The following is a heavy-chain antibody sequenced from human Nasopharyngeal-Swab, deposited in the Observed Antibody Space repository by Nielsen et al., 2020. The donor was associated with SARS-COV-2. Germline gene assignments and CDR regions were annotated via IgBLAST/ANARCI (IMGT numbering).Heavy chain of an antibody. D-gene: IGHD3-3*01. J-gene: IGHJ6*03. CDR3: AKVGAITIFGVVNYYYYYMDV. CDR2: ISYDGSNK. CDR1: GFTFSSYG. V-gene: IGHV3-30*18. Sequence: GGSLRLSCAASGFTFSSYGMHWVRQAPGKGLEWVAVISYDGSNKYYADSVKGRFTISRDNSKNTLYLQMNSLRAEDTAVHYCAKVGAITIFGVVNYYYYYMDVWGKGTTVTVSS.